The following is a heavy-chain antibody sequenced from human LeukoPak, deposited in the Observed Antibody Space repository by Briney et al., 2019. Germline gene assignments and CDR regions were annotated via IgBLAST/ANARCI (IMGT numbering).Heavy chain of an antibody. CDR3: ASSVVPAASNWFDP. Sequence: ASVKVSCKASGYTFTGYYMHWVRQAPGQGLEWMGWINPNSGGTNYAQKFQGWVTMTRDTSISTAYMELSRLRSDDTAVYYCASSVVPAASNWFDPWGQGTLVTVSS. D-gene: IGHD2-2*01. CDR2: INPNSGGT. V-gene: IGHV1-2*04. J-gene: IGHJ5*02. CDR1: GYTFTGYY.